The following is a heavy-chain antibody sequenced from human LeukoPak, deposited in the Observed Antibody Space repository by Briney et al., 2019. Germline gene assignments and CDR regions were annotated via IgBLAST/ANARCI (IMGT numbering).Heavy chain of an antibody. J-gene: IGHJ4*02. CDR3: ARASMAYYFDY. D-gene: IGHD2/OR15-2a*01. CDR1: GFTFSSYN. V-gene: IGHV3-21*01. CDR2: ISSSSSYK. Sequence: AGSLRLSCAASGFTFSSYNMNWVRQAPGKGLEWVSSISSSSSYKYYADSGKGRFTISRDNAKNSLYLQMNRLRAEDTAVYYCARASMAYYFDYWGQGTLVTVSS.